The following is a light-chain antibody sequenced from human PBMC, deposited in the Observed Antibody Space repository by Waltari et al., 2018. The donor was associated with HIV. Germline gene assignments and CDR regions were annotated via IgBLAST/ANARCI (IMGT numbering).Light chain of an antibody. V-gene: IGKV1-5*03. CDR2: KAS. Sequence: DIQMTQSPFTLSASVGDRVTITCRASQSFSSWLAWYQQKPGKAPKLLIYKASSLESGVPSRFSGSGSGTEFTLTISSLQPDDFATYYCQQYNSYPYTFGQGTKLEIK. CDR3: QQYNSYPYT. CDR1: QSFSSW. J-gene: IGKJ2*01.